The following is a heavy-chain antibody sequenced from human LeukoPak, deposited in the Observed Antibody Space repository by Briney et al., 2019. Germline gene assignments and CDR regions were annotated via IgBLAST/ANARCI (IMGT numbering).Heavy chain of an antibody. Sequence: PSETLSLTCTVSGGSISSGGYYWSWIRQHPGKGLEWIGYIYYSGSTYYNPSLKSRVTISVDTSKNQFSLKLSSVSAADTAVYYCARDSLWFGGVDVWGKGTTVTLSS. J-gene: IGHJ6*04. CDR3: ARDSLWFGGVDV. V-gene: IGHV4-31*03. CDR1: GGSISSGGYY. D-gene: IGHD3-10*01. CDR2: IYYSGST.